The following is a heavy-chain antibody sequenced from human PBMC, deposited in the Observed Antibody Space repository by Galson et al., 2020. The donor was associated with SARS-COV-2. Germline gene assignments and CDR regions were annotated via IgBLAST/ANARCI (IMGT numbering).Heavy chain of an antibody. J-gene: IGHJ5*02. D-gene: IGHD1-26*01. CDR3: ATASVIVGATGWFDP. CDR1: GYTLTELS. Sequence: GESLKISCKVSGYTLTELSMHWVRQAPGKGLEWMGGFDPEDGETIYAQKFQGRVTMTEDTSTDTAYMELSSLRSEDTAVYYCATASVIVGATGWFDPWGQGTLVTVSS. CDR2: FDPEDGET. V-gene: IGHV1-24*01.